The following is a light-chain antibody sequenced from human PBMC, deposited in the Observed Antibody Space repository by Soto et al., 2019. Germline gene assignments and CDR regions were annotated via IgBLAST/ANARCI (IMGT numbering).Light chain of an antibody. CDR1: QSISSY. Sequence: DIQMTQSPSSLSASVGDRVTITCRASQSISSYLNWYQQNPGKAPKLLIYAASSLQSGVPSRFSGSGSGTDFTLTISRLQPEDFATYYSQQSYSTPYTFGQGNKLEIK. CDR2: AAS. V-gene: IGKV1-39*01. CDR3: QQSYSTPYT. J-gene: IGKJ2*01.